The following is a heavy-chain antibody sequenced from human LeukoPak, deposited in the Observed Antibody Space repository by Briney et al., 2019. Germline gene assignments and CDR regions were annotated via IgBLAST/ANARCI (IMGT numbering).Heavy chain of an antibody. V-gene: IGHV4-30-4*01. CDR1: GGSISSGDYY. CDR3: ARGLRASWYFDL. Sequence: SETLSLTCTVSGGSISSGDYYWSWLRQPPGKGLEWIGYIYYSGRPYYNPPLESRLSISVDMSKNQFSLNLSSVTAADTAVYYCARGLRASWYFDLWGRGTLVTVSS. J-gene: IGHJ2*01. CDR2: IYYSGRP. D-gene: IGHD3-10*01.